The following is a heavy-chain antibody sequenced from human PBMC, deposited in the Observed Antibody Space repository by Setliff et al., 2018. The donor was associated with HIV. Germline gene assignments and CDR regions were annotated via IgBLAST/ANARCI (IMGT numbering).Heavy chain of an antibody. CDR2: ISGSGGTT. CDR3: ARASYYYDSSGWVDY. J-gene: IGHJ4*02. Sequence: PGGSLRLSCAASGFTFSSYAMSWVRQAPGKGLEWVSVISGSGGTTYYADSVKGRFTISRDNSKNTLYLQMNSLRAEDTAAYYCARASYYYDSSGWVDYWGQGTLVTVSS. D-gene: IGHD3-22*01. V-gene: IGHV3-23*01. CDR1: GFTFSSYA.